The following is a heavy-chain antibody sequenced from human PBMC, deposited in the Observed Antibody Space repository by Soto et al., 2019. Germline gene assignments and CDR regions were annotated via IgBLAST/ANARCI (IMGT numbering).Heavy chain of an antibody. D-gene: IGHD1-26*01. V-gene: IGHV3-9*01. CDR2: ISWNSGSI. J-gene: IGHJ4*02. CDR1: GFTFDDYA. Sequence: EVQLVESGGGLVQPGRSLRLSCAASGFTFDDYAMHWVRQAPGKGLEWVSGISWNSGSIGYADSVKGRFTISRDNAKNSLYLQMHSLRAEDTALYYCAKDLGGGSYYIDYWGPGTRVTVSS. CDR3: AKDLGGGSYYIDY.